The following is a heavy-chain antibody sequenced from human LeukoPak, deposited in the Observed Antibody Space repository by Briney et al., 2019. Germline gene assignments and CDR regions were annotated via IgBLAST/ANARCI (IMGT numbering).Heavy chain of an antibody. D-gene: IGHD3-9*01. J-gene: IGHJ4*02. CDR3: ARVGTVLRYFDWLTGTGFFDY. V-gene: IGHV3-7*01. CDR1: GFTFSSYW. CDR2: IKQDGSEK. Sequence: GGSLRLSCAASGFTFSSYWMSWVRQAPGEGLEWVASIKQDGSEKYYVDSVKGRFTISRDNAKNSLYLQMNSLRAEDTAVYYCARVGTVLRYFDWLTGTGFFDYWGQGTLVTVSS.